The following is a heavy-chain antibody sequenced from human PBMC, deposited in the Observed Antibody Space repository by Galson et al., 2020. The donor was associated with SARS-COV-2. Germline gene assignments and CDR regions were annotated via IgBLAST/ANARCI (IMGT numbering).Heavy chain of an antibody. V-gene: IGHV1-2*06. Sequence: ASVKVSCKASGYTFTGYYMHWVRQAPGQGLEWMGRINPNSGGTHYAQKFQGRVTMTRDMSISTAYMELSRLRSDDTAVYYCASLYSFNDYWGQGTLVTVSS. CDR3: ASLYSFNDY. D-gene: IGHD5-18*01. J-gene: IGHJ4*02. CDR1: GYTFTGYY. CDR2: INPNSGGT.